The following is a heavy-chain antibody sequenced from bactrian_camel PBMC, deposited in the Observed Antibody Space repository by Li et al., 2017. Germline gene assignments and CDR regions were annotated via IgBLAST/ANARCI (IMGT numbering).Heavy chain of an antibody. CDR2: IVPHDGST. CDR1: KFPYSPSNC. J-gene: IGHJ4*01. Sequence: HVQPVESGGDSVQAGGSLRLSCDADKFPYSPSNCMAWFRQAPGKEREGVAAIVPHDGSTFHADSVKGRFTISRDNAKNTVYLQLNSLKTEDTAMYYCVQKVDYSGAYYYAYWGQGTQVTVS. V-gene: IGHV3S1*01. CDR3: VQKVDYSGAYYYAY. D-gene: IGHD2*01.